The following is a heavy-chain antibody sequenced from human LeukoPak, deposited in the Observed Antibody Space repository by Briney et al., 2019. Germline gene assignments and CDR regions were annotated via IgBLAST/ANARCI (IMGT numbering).Heavy chain of an antibody. J-gene: IGHJ3*02. D-gene: IGHD3-10*01. Sequence: ASVKVSCKASGGTFCSYAISWVRQAPGQGLEWMGIINPSGGSTSYAQKFQGRVTMTRDTSTSTVYMELSSLRSEDTAVYYCARVAIATMVRGSGAFDIWGQGTMVTVSS. CDR1: GGTFCSYA. CDR2: INPSGGST. V-gene: IGHV1-46*01. CDR3: ARVAIATMVRGSGAFDI.